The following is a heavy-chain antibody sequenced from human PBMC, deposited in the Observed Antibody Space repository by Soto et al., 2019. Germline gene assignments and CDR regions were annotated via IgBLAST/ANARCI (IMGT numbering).Heavy chain of an antibody. CDR1: GGSVSSGGYY. D-gene: IGHD2-15*01. V-gene: IGHV4-61*08. Sequence: SETLSLTCNVSGGSVSSGGYYWSWIRQHPGKGLEWIGYIHYSGSTYYNPSLKSRATISLDMSKNQFSLKLTSVTAADTAVYYCARDKYCSGGSCRKNWFDPWGQGTLVTVSS. CDR2: IHYSGST. CDR3: ARDKYCSGGSCRKNWFDP. J-gene: IGHJ5*02.